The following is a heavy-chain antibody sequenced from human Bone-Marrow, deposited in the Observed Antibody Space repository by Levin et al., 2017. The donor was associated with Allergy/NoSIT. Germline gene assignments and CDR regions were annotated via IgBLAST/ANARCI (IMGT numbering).Heavy chain of an antibody. CDR2: ISSSSSYI. CDR1: GFTFSSYS. V-gene: IGHV3-21*01. D-gene: IGHD6-19*01. CDR3: ARDQVAVAGVWFDP. J-gene: IGHJ5*02. Sequence: PGGSLRLSCAASGFTFSSYSMNWVRQAPGKGLEWVSSISSSSSYIYYADSVKGRFTISRDNAKNSLYLQMNSLRAEDTAVYYCARDQVAVAGVWFDPWGQGTLVTVSS.